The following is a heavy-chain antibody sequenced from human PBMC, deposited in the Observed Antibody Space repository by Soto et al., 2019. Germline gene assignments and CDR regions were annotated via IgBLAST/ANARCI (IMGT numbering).Heavy chain of an antibody. V-gene: IGHV1-69*02. CDR3: ARPATDDAFDI. Sequence: GASVKVSCKASGGTFSSYTISWVRQAPGQGLEWMGRIIPILGIANYAQKFQGRVTITADKSTSTAYMELSSLRSEDTAVYYCARPATDDAFDIWGQGTMVTVSS. J-gene: IGHJ3*02. CDR2: IIPILGIA. CDR1: GGTFSSYT.